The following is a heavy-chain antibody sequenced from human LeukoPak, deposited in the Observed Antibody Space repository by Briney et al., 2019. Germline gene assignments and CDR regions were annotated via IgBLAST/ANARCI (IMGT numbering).Heavy chain of an antibody. CDR1: GGSISSSSYY. J-gene: IGHJ5*02. D-gene: IGHD2-21*02. V-gene: IGHV4-39*07. CDR3: ARRLVVTAQYNWFDP. Sequence: SETLSLTCTVSGGSISSSSYYWVWIRQPPGKGLEWIGSLYYTGSIYFNPSLKSRLTISVDTSKNQFSLKLSSVTAADTAVYYCARRLVVTAQYNWFDPWGQGTLVTVSS. CDR2: LYYTGSI.